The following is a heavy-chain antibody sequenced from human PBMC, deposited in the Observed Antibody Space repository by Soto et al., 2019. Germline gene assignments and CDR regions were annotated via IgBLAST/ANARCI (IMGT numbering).Heavy chain of an antibody. J-gene: IGHJ4*02. Sequence: XSVKVSCKASGYTFTSYDINWVRQATVQGLEWMGWMNPNSGNTGYAQKFQGRVTMTRNTSISTAYMELSSLRSEDTAVYYCARGTYYYDSSGYYYNYWGQGTLVTVSS. CDR1: GYTFTSYD. CDR2: MNPNSGNT. D-gene: IGHD3-22*01. V-gene: IGHV1-8*01. CDR3: ARGTYYYDSSGYYYNY.